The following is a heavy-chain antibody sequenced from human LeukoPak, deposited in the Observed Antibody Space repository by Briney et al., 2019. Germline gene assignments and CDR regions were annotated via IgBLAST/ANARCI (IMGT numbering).Heavy chain of an antibody. CDR1: GGSISSGSYY. CDR3: AREAFDSSSSPSKFDP. Sequence: SETLSLTCTVSGGSISSGSYYWSWIRQPPGKGLEWIGYIYYSGSTNYNPSLKSRVTISVDTSKNQFSLKLSSVTAADTAVYYCAREAFDSSSSPSKFDPWGQGTLVTVSS. CDR2: IYYSGST. J-gene: IGHJ5*02. V-gene: IGHV4-61*01. D-gene: IGHD6-6*01.